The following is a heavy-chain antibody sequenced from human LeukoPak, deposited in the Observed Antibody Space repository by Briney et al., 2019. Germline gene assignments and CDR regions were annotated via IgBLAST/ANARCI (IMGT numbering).Heavy chain of an antibody. J-gene: IGHJ4*02. Sequence: GESLKISCRGSGYSFTTYWIGWVRQMPGKGLEWMGIIYPGDSDTRYTPSSQGQVTMSADKSINTAYLQWSSLKASDTAIYYCARRQGCSSTSCPPDYWGQGTLVTVSP. D-gene: IGHD2-2*01. CDR1: GYSFTTYW. CDR2: IYPGDSDT. V-gene: IGHV5-51*01. CDR3: ARRQGCSSTSCPPDY.